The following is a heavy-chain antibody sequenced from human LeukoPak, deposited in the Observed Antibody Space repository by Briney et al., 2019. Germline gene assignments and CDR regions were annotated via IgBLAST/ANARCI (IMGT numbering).Heavy chain of an antibody. D-gene: IGHD2-2*02. Sequence: ASVKVFCKVSGYTLTELYMHWVRQAPGKGLEWMRGFDPEDGETIYAQKFQGRVTMTEDTSTDTAYMELSSLRSEDTAVYYCATVRHCSSTSCYRFPYAMDVWGQGTTVTVSS. CDR1: GYTLTELY. CDR3: ATVRHCSSTSCYRFPYAMDV. V-gene: IGHV1-24*01. CDR2: FDPEDGET. J-gene: IGHJ6*02.